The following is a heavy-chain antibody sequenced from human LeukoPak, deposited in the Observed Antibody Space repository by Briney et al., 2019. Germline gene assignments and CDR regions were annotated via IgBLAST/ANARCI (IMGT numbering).Heavy chain of an antibody. CDR2: IYNSGST. J-gene: IGHJ3*02. CDR3: AGAGMTPYAFDM. Sequence: SETLSLTCSVSGGSITSYYWSWIRQPPGKGLDWIGFIYNSGSTNYNPSLKSRVTISVDTSKNQFSLRLSSVTAADTAVYYCAGAGMTPYAFDMWGQGTLVTVSS. V-gene: IGHV4-59*08. CDR1: GGSITSYY.